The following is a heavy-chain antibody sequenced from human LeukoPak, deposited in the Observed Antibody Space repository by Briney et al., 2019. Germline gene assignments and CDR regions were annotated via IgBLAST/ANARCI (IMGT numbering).Heavy chain of an antibody. D-gene: IGHD4-17*01. V-gene: IGHV1-18*01. CDR1: GYTFTSYG. CDR2: ISAYNGNT. CDR3: ARTVTAYNWFDP. Sequence: ASVKVSCKASGYTFTSYGISWVRQAPGQGLEWMGWISAYNGNTNYAQKLQGRVTMTTDTSTSTAYMELRSLRSDDTAVYYRARTVTAYNWFDPWGQGTLVTVSS. J-gene: IGHJ5*02.